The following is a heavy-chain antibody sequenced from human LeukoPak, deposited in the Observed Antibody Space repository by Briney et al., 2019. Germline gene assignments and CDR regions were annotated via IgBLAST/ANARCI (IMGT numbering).Heavy chain of an antibody. CDR2: ISGSGGST. V-gene: IGHV3-23*01. J-gene: IGHJ4*02. D-gene: IGHD2-2*01. CDR3: AKQAADCSSTGCFIWGGDYFDY. CDR1: GFTFSSYA. Sequence: GGSLRLSCAASGFTFSSYAMSWVRQAAGKGLEWVSAISGSGGSTYHAHSVTGRLTISGDNSKNPLYLQMNSLRAEDTAVYYCAKQAADCSSTGCFIWGGDYFDYWGQGTLVTVSS.